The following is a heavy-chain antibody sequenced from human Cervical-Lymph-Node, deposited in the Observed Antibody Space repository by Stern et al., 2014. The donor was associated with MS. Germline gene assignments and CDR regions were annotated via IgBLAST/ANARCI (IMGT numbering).Heavy chain of an antibody. D-gene: IGHD2-21*02. V-gene: IGHV3-33*03. CDR2: IRFDGTNE. CDR3: EKEKGACSGDDCSVTFDS. Sequence: MQLVESGGGLIQPGGSLRLSCAASGFTFSKHGMHWVRQVPGRGLEWVSDIRFDGTNEKYADSVKGRFTISRDNAKNTLYLQMNNLRVEDTDIYSCEKEKGACSGDDCSVTFDSWGQGTLVTVSS. CDR1: GFTFSKHG. J-gene: IGHJ4*02.